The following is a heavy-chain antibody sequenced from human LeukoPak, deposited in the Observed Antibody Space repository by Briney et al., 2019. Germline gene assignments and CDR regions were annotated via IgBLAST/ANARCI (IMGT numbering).Heavy chain of an antibody. Sequence: GGSLRLSCAASGFTFSSYGMSWVRQAPGKGLEWVSAISGSGGSTYYADSVKGRFTISRDNSKNTLYLQMNSLRAEDTAVYYCAKDYLPDYGDYVMLYYMDVWGKGTTVTISS. CDR1: GFTFSSYG. CDR3: AKDYLPDYGDYVMLYYMDV. J-gene: IGHJ6*03. V-gene: IGHV3-23*01. CDR2: ISGSGGST. D-gene: IGHD4-17*01.